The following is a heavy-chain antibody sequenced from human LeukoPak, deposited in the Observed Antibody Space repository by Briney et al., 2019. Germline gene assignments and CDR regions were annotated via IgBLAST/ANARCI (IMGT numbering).Heavy chain of an antibody. CDR1: GFAFISYS. V-gene: IGHV3-21*01. D-gene: IGHD3-9*01. Sequence: PGGSLRLSCAASGFAFISYSMNWVRQAPGKGLEWVSSISSSSTYIYYADSVKGRFTISRDNAKNSLYPQMNSLRAEDTAVYYCARVGYDILTGYYLFNYWGQGTLVTVSS. J-gene: IGHJ4*02. CDR2: ISSSSTYI. CDR3: ARVGYDILTGYYLFNY.